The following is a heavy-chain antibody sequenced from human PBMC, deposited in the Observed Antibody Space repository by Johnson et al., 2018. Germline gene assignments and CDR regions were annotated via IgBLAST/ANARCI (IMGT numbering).Heavy chain of an antibody. CDR3: AGDGRYSYGYYMDV. CDR2: IGTAGDT. D-gene: IGHD5-18*01. Sequence: VQLVQSGGGLVQXGGSLRLXCAASGFTFSSYDMHWVRQATGKGLEWVSAIGTAGDTYYPGSVKGRFTISRENAKNSLYLQMGSRRAEDMAVYYCAGDGRYSYGYYMDVWGKGTTVTVSS. V-gene: IGHV3-13*01. J-gene: IGHJ6*03. CDR1: GFTFSSYD.